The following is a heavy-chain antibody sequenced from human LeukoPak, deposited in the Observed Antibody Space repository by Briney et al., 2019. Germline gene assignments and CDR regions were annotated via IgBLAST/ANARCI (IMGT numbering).Heavy chain of an antibody. V-gene: IGHV3-7*01. CDR3: AREMRSYDSSGYYSFDY. CDR2: IKQGGSEK. D-gene: IGHD3-22*01. CDR1: GFTFSSHW. Sequence: GGSLRLSCAASGFTFSSHWMSWVRQAPGKGLEWVANIKQGGSEKYYVDSVKGRFTISRDNAKNSLYLQMNSLRAEDTAVYYCAREMRSYDSSGYYSFDYWGQGTLVTVSS. J-gene: IGHJ4*02.